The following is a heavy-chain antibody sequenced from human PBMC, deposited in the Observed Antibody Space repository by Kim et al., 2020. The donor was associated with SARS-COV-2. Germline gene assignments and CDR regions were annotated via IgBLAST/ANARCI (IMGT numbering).Heavy chain of an antibody. Sequence: GGSLRLSCAASGFTFSSYSMNWVRQAPGKGLEWVSYISSSSSTIYYTDSVKGRFTISRDNAKNSLYLQMNSLRDEDTAVYYCARDSETYYYGSGSYVDYWGQGSLVTVSS. CDR2: ISSSSSTI. V-gene: IGHV3-48*02. J-gene: IGHJ4*02. CDR1: GFTFSSYS. CDR3: ARDSETYYYGSGSYVDY. D-gene: IGHD3-10*01.